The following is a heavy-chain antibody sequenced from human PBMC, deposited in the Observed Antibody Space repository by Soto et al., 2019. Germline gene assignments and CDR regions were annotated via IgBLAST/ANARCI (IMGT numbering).Heavy chain of an antibody. CDR3: AIAFGDPNDYDSSGYSLKDAFDI. CDR1: GGSLSSGDSF. V-gene: IGHV4-30-4*01. CDR2: IYYTGNT. D-gene: IGHD3-22*01. Sequence: SETLSLTCTVSGGSLSSGDSFWSWLRQPPGKGPEWIGYIYYTGNTYYNPSLKSRITLSVDTSKNQFSLKLSSVTAADTAVYFCAIAFGDPNDYDSSGYSLKDAFDIWGQGTMVTVSS. J-gene: IGHJ3*02.